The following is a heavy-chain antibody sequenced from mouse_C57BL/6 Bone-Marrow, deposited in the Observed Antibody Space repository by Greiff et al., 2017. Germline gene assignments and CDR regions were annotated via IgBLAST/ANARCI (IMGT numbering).Heavy chain of an antibody. D-gene: IGHD2-4*01. CDR2: ISSGGDYI. Sequence: EVQRVESGEGLVKPGGSLKLSCAASGFTFSSYAMSWVRQTPEKRLEWVAYISSGGDYIYYADTVKGRFTISRDNARNTLYLQMSSLKSEDTAMYYCTRVLSGDYDRDYWGQGTSVTVSS. J-gene: IGHJ4*01. V-gene: IGHV5-9-1*02. CDR1: GFTFSSYA. CDR3: TRVLSGDYDRDY.